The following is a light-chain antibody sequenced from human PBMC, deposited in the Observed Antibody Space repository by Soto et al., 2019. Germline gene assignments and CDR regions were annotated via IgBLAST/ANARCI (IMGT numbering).Light chain of an antibody. CDR3: QRRSNWSAT. CDR2: DAS. J-gene: IGKJ2*01. CDR1: QSVSNY. V-gene: IGKV3-11*01. Sequence: EIVLTQSPATLSLSPGERTTLSCMASQSVSNYFAWFKQKPGQAPRLPLYDASYRATGIPDRFSGSGTGTDLTLSISSLESEDFAVYYCQRRSNWSATVGQGTKLEIK.